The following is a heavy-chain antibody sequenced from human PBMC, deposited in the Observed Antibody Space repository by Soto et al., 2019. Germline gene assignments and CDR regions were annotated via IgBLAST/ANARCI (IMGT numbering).Heavy chain of an antibody. CDR2: INHSGST. CDR3: ARVSRITIFGVVITAVYGMDV. Sequence: SETLSLTCAVYGGSFSGYYWSWIRQPPGKGLEWIGEINHSGSTNYNPSLKSRVTISVDTSKNQFSLELSSVTAADTAVYYCARVSRITIFGVVITAVYGMDVWGQGTTVTVSS. CDR1: GGSFSGYY. J-gene: IGHJ6*02. V-gene: IGHV4-34*01. D-gene: IGHD3-3*01.